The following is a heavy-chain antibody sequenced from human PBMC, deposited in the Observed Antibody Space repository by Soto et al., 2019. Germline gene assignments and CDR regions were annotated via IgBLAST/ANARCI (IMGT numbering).Heavy chain of an antibody. CDR1: GFSLSTSGVG. CDR2: IYWDDDK. Sequence: SGPTLVNPTQALTLTCTFSGFSLSTSGVGVGWIRQPPGKALEWLALIYWDDDKRYSPSLKSRLTITKDTSKNQVVLTMTNMDPVDTATYYCAHGIVGATTGNWFDPWGQGTLVPVSS. CDR3: AHGIVGATTGNWFDP. V-gene: IGHV2-5*02. D-gene: IGHD1-26*01. J-gene: IGHJ5*02.